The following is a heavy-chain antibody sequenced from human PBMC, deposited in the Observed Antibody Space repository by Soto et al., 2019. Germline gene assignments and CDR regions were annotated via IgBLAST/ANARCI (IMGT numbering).Heavy chain of an antibody. J-gene: IGHJ4*02. Sequence: PGGSLRLSCAASGFTFSNYGMHWVRQAPGKGLEWVAVIWYDASNKYYADSVKGRFTISRDNSKNTVYLQMNSLRVEDTAVYYCARDRFCGADCYHQFDYWGQGIQVTVSS. CDR2: IWYDASNK. V-gene: IGHV3-33*01. CDR1: GFTFSNYG. D-gene: IGHD2-21*02. CDR3: ARDRFCGADCYHQFDY.